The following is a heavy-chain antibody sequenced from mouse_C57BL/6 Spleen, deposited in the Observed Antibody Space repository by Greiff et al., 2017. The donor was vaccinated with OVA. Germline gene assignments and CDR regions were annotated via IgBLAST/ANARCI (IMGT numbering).Heavy chain of an antibody. J-gene: IGHJ4*01. CDR1: GYTFTDYY. D-gene: IGHD2-12*01. Sequence: VQLQQSGPELVKPGASVKISCKASGYTFTDYYMNWVKQSHGKILEWIGDINPYNGGPSYNQKFKGKATLTVDKSSSTAYMELRSLTSEDSAVYYCARNYYSLYAMDYWGQGTSGTVAS. V-gene: IGHV1-26*01. CDR3: ARNYYSLYAMDY. CDR2: INPYNGGP.